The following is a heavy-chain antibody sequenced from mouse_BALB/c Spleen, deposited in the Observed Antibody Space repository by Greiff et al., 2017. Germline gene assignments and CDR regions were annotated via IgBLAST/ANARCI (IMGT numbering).Heavy chain of an antibody. CDR1: GYTFTSYY. J-gene: IGHJ4*01. CDR3: ASGDGTMDY. Sequence: QVPLLQSGPELVKPGASVRISCKASGYTFTSYYIHWVKQRPGQGLGWIGWIYPGNVNTKYNEKFKGKVTLTADKSSSTAYMQLSSLTSEDSAVYCCASGDGTMDYWGQGTSVTVSS. CDR2: IYPGNVNT. V-gene: IGHV1S56*01. D-gene: IGHD2-1*01.